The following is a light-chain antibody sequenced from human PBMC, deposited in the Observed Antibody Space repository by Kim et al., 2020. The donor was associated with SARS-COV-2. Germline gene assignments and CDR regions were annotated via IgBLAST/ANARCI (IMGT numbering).Light chain of an antibody. CDR1: QSVSSRY. CDR2: DAS. Sequence: PGERATLSCGASQSVSSRYVAWYQQKPGLAPRLLIYDASRRATDIPDRFGGSGSGTEFTLTISRLEPEDFAVYYCQQYDSSTLTFGGGTKVDIK. CDR3: QQYDSSTLT. V-gene: IGKV3D-20*01. J-gene: IGKJ4*01.